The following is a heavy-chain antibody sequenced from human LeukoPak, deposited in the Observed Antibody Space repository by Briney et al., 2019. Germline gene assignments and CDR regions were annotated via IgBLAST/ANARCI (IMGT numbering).Heavy chain of an antibody. Sequence: SETLSLTCTVSGGSISSYYWSWIRQPPGKGLEWIGYIYYSGSTNYNPSLKSRVNISVDTSKNQFSLKLSSVTAADTAVYYCARVISSSWYLNLPTYYYGMDVWGQGTTVTVSS. J-gene: IGHJ6*02. CDR2: IYYSGST. CDR1: GGSISSYY. D-gene: IGHD6-13*01. CDR3: ARVISSSWYLNLPTYYYGMDV. V-gene: IGHV4-59*08.